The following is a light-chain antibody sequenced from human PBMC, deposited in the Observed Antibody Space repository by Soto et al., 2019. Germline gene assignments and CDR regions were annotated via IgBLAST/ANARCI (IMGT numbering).Light chain of an antibody. V-gene: IGKV3-11*01. CDR3: QQYVNSPWT. CDR1: QSVSIY. CDR2: DAS. Sequence: EIMMTQSPASLCVSPGERATLSCRASQSVSIYLAWYQQRPGQAPRLLIYDASNRATGIPARFSGSGSGTDFTLTISSLEPEDFAVYYCQQYVNSPWTFGQGTKVDIK. J-gene: IGKJ1*01.